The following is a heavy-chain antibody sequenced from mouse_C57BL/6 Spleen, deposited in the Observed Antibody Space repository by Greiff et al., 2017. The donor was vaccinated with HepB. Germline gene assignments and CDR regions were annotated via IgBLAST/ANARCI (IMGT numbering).Heavy chain of an antibody. CDR3: AREEWGWFAY. Sequence: LVESGAELVKPGASVKISCKASGYAFSSYWMNWVKQRPGKGLEWIGQIYPGDGDPNYNGKFKGKATLTADRSSRTAYMQLSSLTSEDSAVYFCAREEWGWFAYWGQGTLVTVSA. CDR1: GYAFSSYW. CDR2: IYPGDGDP. V-gene: IGHV1-80*01. D-gene: IGHD1-3*01. J-gene: IGHJ3*01.